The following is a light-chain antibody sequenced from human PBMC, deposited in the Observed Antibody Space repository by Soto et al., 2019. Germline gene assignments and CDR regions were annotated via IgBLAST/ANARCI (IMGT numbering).Light chain of an antibody. Sequence: EIVMTQSPATLSMSPGERATLSCRASQSVSSNLAWYQQKPGQAPRLLIYTTSIRATDIPDRFSGSGSGTDFTLTISRLEPEDFAVYCCHQYDSSPQTFGQGTKVDIK. CDR3: HQYDSSPQT. J-gene: IGKJ1*01. CDR1: QSVSSN. CDR2: TTS. V-gene: IGKV3-20*01.